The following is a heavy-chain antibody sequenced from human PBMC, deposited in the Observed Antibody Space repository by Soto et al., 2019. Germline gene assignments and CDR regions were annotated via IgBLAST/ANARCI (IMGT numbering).Heavy chain of an antibody. CDR1: GSAFRNAW. CDR2: IKSKTDGGTT. CDR3: TTDRWLEYYGSGSYYSYYGMDV. V-gene: IGHV3-15*01. Sequence: PGGPLRLAGAASGSAFRNAWMSGGRQAPGKGREWVGRIKSKTDGGTTDYAAPVKGRFTISRDDSKNTLYLQMNSLKTEDTAVYYCTTDRWLEYYGSGSYYSYYGMDVWGQGTTVTVYS. D-gene: IGHD3-10*01. J-gene: IGHJ6*02.